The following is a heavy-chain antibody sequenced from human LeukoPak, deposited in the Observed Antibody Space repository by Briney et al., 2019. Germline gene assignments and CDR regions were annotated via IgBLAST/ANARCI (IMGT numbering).Heavy chain of an antibody. CDR2: INPNSGGT. Sequence: ASVKVSCKASGYSFTGCYMHWVGQATGQGLEWMGWINPNSGGTNYAQKFQGRITMTRDTSISTTYMGLSRLISDDTALYYCAGGRQWLVGGDWFDPWGQGTLVTASS. CDR3: AGGRQWLVGGDWFDP. CDR1: GYSFTGCY. D-gene: IGHD6-19*01. V-gene: IGHV1-2*02. J-gene: IGHJ5*02.